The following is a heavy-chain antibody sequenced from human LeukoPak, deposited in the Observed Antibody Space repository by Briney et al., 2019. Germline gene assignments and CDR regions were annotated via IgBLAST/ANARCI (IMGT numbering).Heavy chain of an antibody. J-gene: IGHJ4*02. CDR2: IYYSGST. D-gene: IGHD3-10*01. V-gene: IGHV4-39*01. Sequence: KPSETLSRTCTVSGGSIYSSSYYWGWIRQSPGKGLEWIGSIYYSGSTYYNPSLKSRVTISVDASKNQFSLKVTSVTAADTAVYYCARTSYYGSGSYDYWGQGTLVTVSS. CDR1: GGSIYSSSYY. CDR3: ARTSYYGSGSYDY.